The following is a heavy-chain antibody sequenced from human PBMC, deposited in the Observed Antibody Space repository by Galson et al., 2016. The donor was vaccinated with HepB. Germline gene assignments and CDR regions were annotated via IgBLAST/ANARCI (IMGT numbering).Heavy chain of an antibody. Sequence: SCKASGYTFLTYDINWVRQATGQGLEWMGWMNPNSGKIGYAHKFQGRVTMTRNTSISTSYMELTSLISEDTAVYYCATPGINGDFDYWGQGTLVTVSS. CDR1: GYTFLTYD. D-gene: IGHD3-10*01. CDR3: ATPGINGDFDY. CDR2: MNPNSGKI. J-gene: IGHJ4*02. V-gene: IGHV1-8*01.